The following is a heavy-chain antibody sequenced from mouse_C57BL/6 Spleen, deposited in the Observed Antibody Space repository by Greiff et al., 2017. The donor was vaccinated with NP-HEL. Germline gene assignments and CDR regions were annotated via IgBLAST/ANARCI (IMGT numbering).Heavy chain of an antibody. V-gene: IGHV1-82*01. Sequence: VQLQQSGPELVKPGASVKISCKASGYAFSSSWMNWVKQRPGKGLEWIGRIYPGDGDTNYNGKYKGKATLTADKSSSAAYMQRSSLTSEDSAVYFCARNIYYDSFDYWGQGTTLTVSS. CDR3: ARNIYYDSFDY. CDR1: GYAFSSSW. D-gene: IGHD2-4*01. CDR2: IYPGDGDT. J-gene: IGHJ2*01.